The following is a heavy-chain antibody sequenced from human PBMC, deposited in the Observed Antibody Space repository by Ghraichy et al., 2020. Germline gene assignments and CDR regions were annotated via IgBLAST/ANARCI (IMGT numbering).Heavy chain of an antibody. CDR1: GFTFSSFA. V-gene: IGHV3-33*06. Sequence: LSLTCAASGFTFSSFAMHWVRQAPGKGLEWVAIIWYDGSRKYYADSVMGRFTISRDNSKNTLYLQMNSLGPEDTAVYYCAKDPDGSGWYFHSYFDYWGQGTLVTVSS. CDR3: AKDPDGSGWYFHSYFDY. J-gene: IGHJ4*02. CDR2: IWYDGSRK. D-gene: IGHD6-19*01.